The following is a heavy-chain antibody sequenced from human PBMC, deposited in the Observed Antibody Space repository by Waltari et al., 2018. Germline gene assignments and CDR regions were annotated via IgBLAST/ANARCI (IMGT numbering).Heavy chain of an antibody. CDR1: GVTFSSYA. D-gene: IGHD3-9*01. Sequence: QVQLVQSGAEVKKPGSSVKVSCKASGVTFSSYAISWVRQAPGQGLEWMGRIIPIFGTVNYAQKFQGRVTITADKSTSTAYMELSSLRSEDTAVYYCARDRDILTGYYKGFDYWGQGTLVIVSS. J-gene: IGHJ4*02. CDR3: ARDRDILTGYYKGFDY. CDR2: IIPIFGTV. V-gene: IGHV1-69*08.